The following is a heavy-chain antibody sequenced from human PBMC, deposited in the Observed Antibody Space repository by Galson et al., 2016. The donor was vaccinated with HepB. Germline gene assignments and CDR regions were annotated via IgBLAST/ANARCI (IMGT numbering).Heavy chain of an antibody. Sequence: CAISGDSVSSNSAGWYWIRQSPSRGLEWLGRTYYRSKWYNEYAVSVHSRITINSDTSKNQFSLQLNSVTLEDTAVYYCARGVAPWALGSLGFHMDVWGQGTTVTVSS. V-gene: IGHV6-1*01. CDR1: GDSVSSNSAG. CDR2: TYYRSKWYN. CDR3: ARGVAPWALGSLGFHMDV. D-gene: IGHD1-26*01. J-gene: IGHJ6*02.